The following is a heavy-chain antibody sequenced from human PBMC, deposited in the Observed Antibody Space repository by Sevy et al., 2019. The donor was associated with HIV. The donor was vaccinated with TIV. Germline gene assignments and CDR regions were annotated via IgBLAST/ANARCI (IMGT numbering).Heavy chain of an antibody. D-gene: IGHD6-13*01. Sequence: GGSLRLSCAASGLTFISFSSSSMNWVRQAPGKGLEWVSSISSSSSYIYYADSVKGRFTNSRDNAKNSLYLQMNSLRAEDTAVYYCARSSPITVVKGFYSSSWYGYYYYGMDVWGQGTTVTVSS. V-gene: IGHV3-21*01. CDR2: ISSSSSYI. CDR3: ARSSPITVVKGFYSSSWYGYYYYGMDV. J-gene: IGHJ6*02. CDR1: GLTFISFSSSS.